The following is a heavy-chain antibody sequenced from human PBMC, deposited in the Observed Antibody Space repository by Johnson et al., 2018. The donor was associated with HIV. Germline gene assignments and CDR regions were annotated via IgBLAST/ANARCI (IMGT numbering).Heavy chain of an antibody. J-gene: IGHJ3*02. CDR2: ISSNGGCT. CDR1: GFTFSSYA. V-gene: IGHV3-64*01. Sequence: VQLVESGGGLVQPGGYLRLSCAASGFTFSSYAMHWVRQAPGKGLEYVSAISSNGGCTYYANSVKGRFTISRDNSKNTLYLQMNSMKTEDTAVYYCATTYALRFGEYSVLGDAFDIWGQGTMVTVSS. CDR3: ATTYALRFGEYSVLGDAFDI. D-gene: IGHD3-10*01.